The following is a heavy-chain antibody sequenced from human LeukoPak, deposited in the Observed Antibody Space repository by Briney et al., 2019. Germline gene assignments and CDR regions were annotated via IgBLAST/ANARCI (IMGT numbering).Heavy chain of an antibody. J-gene: IGHJ4*02. V-gene: IGHV3-30-3*01. CDR3: AKVGATVVTPWNYYFDY. CDR2: ISYDGTNK. D-gene: IGHD4-23*01. CDR1: GFTFSGFA. Sequence: GGSLRLSCAASGFTFSGFAMHWVRQAPGKGLEWVTVISYDGTNKYYADSVKGRFTISRDDSKNTLYLQMNSLRAEDTAVYYCAKVGATVVTPWNYYFDYWGQGTLVTVSS.